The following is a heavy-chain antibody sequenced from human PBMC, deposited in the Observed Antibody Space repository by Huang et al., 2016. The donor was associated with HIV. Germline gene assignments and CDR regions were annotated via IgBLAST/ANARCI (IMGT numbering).Heavy chain of an antibody. D-gene: IGHD2-15*01. Sequence: QGRLQQWGAGLLKPSETLSLTCAVYDRSFSRYYWTWVRQPPGKGLAWIGEISQSGRTNYNAALESRVTISGDTSKNQFSLRLTSGTAAETATYFCARAPAGNDYSLYNYYGLDIWGQGTTVTVSS. J-gene: IGHJ6*02. CDR1: DRSFSRYY. V-gene: IGHV4-34*01. CDR2: ISQSGRT. CDR3: ARAPAGNDYSLYNYYGLDI.